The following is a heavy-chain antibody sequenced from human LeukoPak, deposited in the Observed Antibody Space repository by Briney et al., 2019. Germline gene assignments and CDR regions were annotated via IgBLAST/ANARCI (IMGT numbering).Heavy chain of an antibody. CDR2: IHHSVGT. D-gene: IGHD4-11*01. V-gene: IGHV4-4*02. CDR3: ARKGPATIADY. J-gene: IGHJ4*02. CDR1: GGFISSGNW. Sequence: SETLSLTCAVSGGFISSGNWWGWFRRPPGKGLEWIGEIHHSVGTNYNPSLKSRVAISMDKSENQFSLDVTSVTAADTAMYYCARKGPATIADYWGRGTLVTVSS.